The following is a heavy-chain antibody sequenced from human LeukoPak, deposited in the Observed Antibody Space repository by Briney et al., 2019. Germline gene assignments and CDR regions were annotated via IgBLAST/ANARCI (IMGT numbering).Heavy chain of an antibody. Sequence: SETLSLTCSVSGYYINNGDYWGWIRQPPGKGLEWIGSIYHSGSTYRNPSLKSRVTISVDTSKNQFSLRLSSVTAADTAVYYCARVTGYMTEDYFDYWGQGTLITVSS. D-gene: IGHD6-13*01. J-gene: IGHJ4*02. CDR1: GYYINNGDY. V-gene: IGHV4-38-2*02. CDR2: IYHSGST. CDR3: ARVTGYMTEDYFDY.